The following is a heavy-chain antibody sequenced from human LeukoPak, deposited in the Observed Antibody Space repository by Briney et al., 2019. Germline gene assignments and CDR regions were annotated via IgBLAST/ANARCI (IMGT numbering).Heavy chain of an antibody. Sequence: SETLSLTCTVSGVSISSYYWSWIRQPPGKGLEWIGYIYYSGSTNHNPSLKSRVTISVDTSKNQFSLKLSSVIAADTAVYYCARGTLNRSHYTSYYYYYMDVWGKGTTVTVSS. CDR2: IYYSGST. J-gene: IGHJ6*03. CDR1: GVSISSYY. CDR3: ARGTLNRSHYTSYYYYYMDV. V-gene: IGHV4-59*01. D-gene: IGHD1-26*01.